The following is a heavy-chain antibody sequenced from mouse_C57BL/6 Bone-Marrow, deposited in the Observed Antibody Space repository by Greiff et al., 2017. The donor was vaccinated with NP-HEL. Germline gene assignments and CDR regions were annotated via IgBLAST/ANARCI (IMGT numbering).Heavy chain of an antibody. J-gene: IGHJ3*01. D-gene: IGHD1-1*01. CDR3: ARAGLLRSAWFAY. V-gene: IGHV1-53*01. CDR2: INPSNGGT. CDR1: GYTFTSYW. Sequence: QVHVKQSGTELVKPGASVKLSCKASGYTFTSYWMHWVKQRPGQGLEWIGNINPSNGGTNYNEKFKSKATLTVDKSSSTAYMQLSSLTSEDSAVYYCARAGLLRSAWFAYWGQGTLVTVSA.